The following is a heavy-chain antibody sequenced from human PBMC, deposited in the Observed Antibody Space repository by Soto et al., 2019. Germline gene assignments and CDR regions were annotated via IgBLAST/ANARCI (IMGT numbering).Heavy chain of an antibody. CDR3: ARGGQDFWSGPFDY. CDR2: IDNSGGT. CDR1: GGSISNYF. D-gene: IGHD3-3*01. V-gene: IGHV4-4*07. Sequence: SETLSLTCTVSGGSISNYFCNWIRQPAGKGLEWIGRIDNSGGTNYNPSLKSRITMSADTSRNQFSLKLNSVTAADTAVYYCARGGQDFWSGPFDYWGQGALVTVSS. J-gene: IGHJ4*02.